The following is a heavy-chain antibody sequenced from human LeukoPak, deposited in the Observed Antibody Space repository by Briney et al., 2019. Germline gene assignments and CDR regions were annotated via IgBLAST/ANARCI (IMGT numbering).Heavy chain of an antibody. CDR1: GFTFSTYW. CDR3: ARAPSDIGGYYPEYFRH. D-gene: IGHD3-22*01. Sequence: GGSLRLSCAASGFTFSTYWMHWVRQAPGKGLVWVSRIKSDGSTNYADSVKGRFTISRDNAKNTLSLQMNSLRPEDTGVYYRARAPSDIGGYYPEYFRHWGQGTLVTVSS. V-gene: IGHV3-74*01. J-gene: IGHJ1*01. CDR2: IKSDGST.